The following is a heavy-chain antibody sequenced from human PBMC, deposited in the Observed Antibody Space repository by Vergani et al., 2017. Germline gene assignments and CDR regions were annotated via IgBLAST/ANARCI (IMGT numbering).Heavy chain of an antibody. CDR1: GGSISSGGYY. J-gene: IGHJ3*02. Sequence: QVQLQESGPGLVKPSQTLSLTCTVSGGSISSGGYYWSWIRQHPGKGLEWIGYIYYSGSTYHNPSLKSRVTISVDTSKNQFSLKLSSVTAADTAVYYCARDIHYDILTGSSPSKGAFDIWGQGTMVTVSS. CDR3: ARDIHYDILTGSSPSKGAFDI. CDR2: IYYSGST. V-gene: IGHV4-31*03. D-gene: IGHD3-9*01.